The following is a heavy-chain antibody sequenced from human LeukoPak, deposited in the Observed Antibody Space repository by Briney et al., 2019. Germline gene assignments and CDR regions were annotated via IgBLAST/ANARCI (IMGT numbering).Heavy chain of an antibody. CDR2: ISSSSSYI. CDR3: ARHGSGSFTALDY. V-gene: IGHV3-21*04. J-gene: IGHJ4*02. Sequence: KSEGSLRLSCAASGFTFSSYSMNWVRQAPGKGLEWVSSISSSSSYIYYADSVKGRFTISRDNAKNSLYLQMNSLRADDTAVYYCARHGSGSFTALDYWGQGTLVTVSS. CDR1: GFTFSSYS. D-gene: IGHD3-10*01.